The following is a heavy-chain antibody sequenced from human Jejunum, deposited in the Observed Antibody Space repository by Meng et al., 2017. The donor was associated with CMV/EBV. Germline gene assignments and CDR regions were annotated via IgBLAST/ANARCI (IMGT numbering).Heavy chain of an antibody. J-gene: IGHJ4*02. V-gene: IGHV1-3*01. Sequence: QVQLVQSGAEVKKPGASVKVSCKASGYTFTSYAIHWVRQAPGQRLEWMGWINAANGNTKYSQKFQGRVTITRDTSASTVYMDLSSLRSGDTAVHYCAREMSTYYFDYWGQGTLVTVSS. CDR1: GYTFTSYA. CDR2: INAANGNT. D-gene: IGHD5/OR15-5a*01. CDR3: AREMSTYYFDY.